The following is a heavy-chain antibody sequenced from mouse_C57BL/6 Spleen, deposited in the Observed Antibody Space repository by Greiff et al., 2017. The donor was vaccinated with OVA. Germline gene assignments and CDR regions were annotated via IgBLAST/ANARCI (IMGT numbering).Heavy chain of an antibody. D-gene: IGHD2-4*01. CDR2: IYPSDSET. CDR1: GYTFTSYW. V-gene: IGHV1-61*01. CDR3: AIDYDGGFDY. Sequence: QVQLQQPGAELVRPGSSVKLSCKASGYTFTSYWMDWVKQRPGQGLEWIGNIYPSDSETHYNQKFKDKATLTVDKSSSTAYMQLSSLTSEDSAAYYCAIDYDGGFDYWGQGTTLTVSS. J-gene: IGHJ2*01.